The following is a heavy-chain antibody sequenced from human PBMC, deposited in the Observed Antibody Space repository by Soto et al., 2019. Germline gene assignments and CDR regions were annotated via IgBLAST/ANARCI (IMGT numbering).Heavy chain of an antibody. Sequence: ASVKVSCKASGYTFTGYYMHWVRQAPGQGLEWMGWINPNSGGTTYAQKFQGRVTMTRDTSISTAYMELSRLRSDDTAVYYCAREGTRGYSYGYREGNAFDIWGQGTMVTVSS. V-gene: IGHV1-2*02. CDR2: INPNSGGT. CDR1: GYTFTGYY. J-gene: IGHJ3*02. D-gene: IGHD5-18*01. CDR3: AREGTRGYSYGYREGNAFDI.